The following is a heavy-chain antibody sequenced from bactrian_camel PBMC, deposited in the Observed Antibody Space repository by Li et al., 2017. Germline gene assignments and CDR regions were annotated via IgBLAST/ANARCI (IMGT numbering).Heavy chain of an antibody. V-gene: IGHV3S67*01. Sequence: VESGGGSVQTGGSMTLSCVISGYPYEKFCMGWFRQAPGKEREAVAHIDSDGTTRYADPVKGRFTISQDNAKRTVYLQMNSLKPEDTAKYYCAAQWPPRFTDCRSAIDYNDWGQGTQVTVS. CDR3: AAQWPPRFTDCRSAIDYND. J-gene: IGHJ4*01. D-gene: IGHD2*01. CDR1: GYPYEKFC. CDR2: IDSDGTT.